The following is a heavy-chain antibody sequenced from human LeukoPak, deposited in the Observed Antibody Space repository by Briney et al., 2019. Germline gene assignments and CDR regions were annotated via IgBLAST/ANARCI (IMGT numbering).Heavy chain of an antibody. D-gene: IGHD3-3*02. CDR1: GFSFSDYS. CDR3: ARDRWHYGSGSGFFDC. V-gene: IGHV3-48*01. J-gene: IGHJ4*02. Sequence: GGSLRLSCAASGFSFSDYSMNWVRQAPGKGLDWVSYFRSSTNTIYYAESVKGRFTVSRDNAKNSLYLQMNSLRAEDTAVYYCARDRWHYGSGSGFFDCWGQGTLVTVSS. CDR2: FRSSTNTI.